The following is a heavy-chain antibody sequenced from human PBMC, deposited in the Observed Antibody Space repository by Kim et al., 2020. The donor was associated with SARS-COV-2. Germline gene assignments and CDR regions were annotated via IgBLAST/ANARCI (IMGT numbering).Heavy chain of an antibody. CDR2: ISGIGSNT. CDR3: AKPLFLTGSGKDAFDY. V-gene: IGHV3-23*01. J-gene: IGHJ4*02. CDR1: GFSFSTYT. Sequence: GGSLRLSCAASGFSFSTYTMTWVRQAPGKGLEWVAGISGIGSNTFYADSVKGRFTISRDNSNNTLFLHMNNLRGDDTALYYCAKPLFLTGSGKDAFDYWGQGTLVTVSS. D-gene: IGHD3-9*01.